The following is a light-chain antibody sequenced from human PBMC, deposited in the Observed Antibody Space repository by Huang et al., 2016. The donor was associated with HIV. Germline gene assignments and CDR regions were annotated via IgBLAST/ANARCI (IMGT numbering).Light chain of an antibody. J-gene: IGKJ1*01. CDR3: MQALQTPRT. CDR2: WGS. Sequence: DIVMTQSPLSLPVTPGEPASISCRSSQTLLHSKGYNYLDWYLQKRGQSPQLLIYWGSNRAPGVPDRFSGSGAGTDFTLKISRVEAEDVGVYYCMQALQTPRTFGQGTKVEIK. V-gene: IGKV2-28*01. CDR1: QTLLHSKGYNY.